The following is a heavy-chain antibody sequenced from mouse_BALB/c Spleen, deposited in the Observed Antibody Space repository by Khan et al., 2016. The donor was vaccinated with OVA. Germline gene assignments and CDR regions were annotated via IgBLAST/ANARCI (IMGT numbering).Heavy chain of an antibody. CDR2: ISSGGTYT. D-gene: IGHD1-2*01. J-gene: IGHJ4*01. V-gene: IGHV5-6*01. Sequence: EVELVESGGDLVNPGGSLKLSCAASGFIFSSYGLSWVRQTPDKRLEWVATISSGGTYTFYPDSVTGRFTISRDNGKNTRSLQKSSLKSEDTAMYYCTRVITTTTGDYYAMDYWGQGTSVTVAS. CDR3: TRVITTTTGDYYAMDY. CDR1: GFIFSSYG.